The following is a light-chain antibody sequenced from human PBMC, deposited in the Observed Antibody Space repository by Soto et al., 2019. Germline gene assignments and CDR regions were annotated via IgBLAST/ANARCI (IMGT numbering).Light chain of an antibody. CDR3: HQYFNPRT. CDR1: QHISDY. CDR2: DGT. V-gene: IGKV1-33*01. Sequence: DIVMTQPPSSLSASVGDRVTITCQASQHISDYLNWYQQKPGKAPKLLIYDGTKLETGVPSRFSGSGSGTEFTFTISSLQPEDTATYYCHQYFNPRTVGGGTKVDSK. J-gene: IGKJ4*01.